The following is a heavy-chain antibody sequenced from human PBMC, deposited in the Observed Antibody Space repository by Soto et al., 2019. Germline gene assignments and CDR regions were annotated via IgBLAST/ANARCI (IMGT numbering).Heavy chain of an antibody. J-gene: IGHJ4*02. Sequence: HAGKGLEWVGYISYSGSTNDNPSLKRRLTTSVATSKNQFSLKLSSVTAADTAVFYCARHGNDFWSGYYNLYYCDYWGQGTLVTVAS. D-gene: IGHD3-3*01. CDR2: ISYSGST. CDR3: ARHGNDFWSGYYNLYYCDY. V-gene: IGHV4-59*08.